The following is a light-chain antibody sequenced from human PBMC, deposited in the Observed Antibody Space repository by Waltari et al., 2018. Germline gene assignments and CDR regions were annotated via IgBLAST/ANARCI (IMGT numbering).Light chain of an antibody. CDR2: DTS. Sequence: DIVLTQSPGTLSLSPGERATLSCRASENIRSFLAWYQQKPGQAPSLLIYDTSTRTTGIPDRFSGSGSGTDFSLTISRLEPEDFAVYYCQKYGTLPATFGQGTKVEIK. CDR3: QKYGTLPAT. J-gene: IGKJ1*01. V-gene: IGKV3-20*01. CDR1: ENIRSF.